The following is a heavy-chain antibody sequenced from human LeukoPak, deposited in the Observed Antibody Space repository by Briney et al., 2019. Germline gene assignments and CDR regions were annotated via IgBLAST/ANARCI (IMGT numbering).Heavy chain of an antibody. CDR1: GYTFTSHD. J-gene: IGHJ4*02. V-gene: IGHV1-69*06. D-gene: IGHD3-22*01. CDR3: ARELYDSSGYYFSRALF. CDR2: IIPIFGTA. Sequence: SVKVSCKASGYTFTSHDINWVRQATGQGLEWMGGIIPIFGTANYAQKFQGRVTITADKSTSTAYMELSSLRSEDTAVYFCARELYDSSGYYFSRALFWGQGTLVTVSS.